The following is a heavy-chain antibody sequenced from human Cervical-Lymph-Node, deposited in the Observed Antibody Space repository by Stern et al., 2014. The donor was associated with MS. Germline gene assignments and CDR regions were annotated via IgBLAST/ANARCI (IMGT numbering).Heavy chain of an antibody. D-gene: IGHD6-19*01. CDR1: GFTFSSYG. CDR2: ISYDGSNK. J-gene: IGHJ4*02. CDR3: AKSSSGWYGVDY. V-gene: IGHV3-30*18. Sequence: QVQLVQSGGGVVQPGRSLRLSCAASGFTFSSYGLHWVRQAPGKGLEWVAVISYDGSNKYYADSVKGRFTISRDNSKNTLYLQMNSLRAEDTAVYYCAKSSSGWYGVDYWGQGTLVTVSS.